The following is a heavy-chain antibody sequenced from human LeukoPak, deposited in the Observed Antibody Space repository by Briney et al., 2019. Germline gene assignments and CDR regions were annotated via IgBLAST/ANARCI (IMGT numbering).Heavy chain of an antibody. CDR1: GGSITSGTYY. V-gene: IGHV4-61*02. Sequence: SETLSLTCTVSGGSITSGTYYWSWIRQPAGKGLEWIGRIYISGSTNYNPSLKSRVTISIDTSKNQFSLKLSYVTAADTAVYYCASLPRIAAAPYYYYMDVWGKGTTVTVSS. CDR2: IYISGST. CDR3: ASLPRIAAAPYYYYMDV. J-gene: IGHJ6*03. D-gene: IGHD6-13*01.